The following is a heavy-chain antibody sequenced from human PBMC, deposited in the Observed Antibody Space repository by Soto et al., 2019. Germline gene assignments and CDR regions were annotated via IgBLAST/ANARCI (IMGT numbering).Heavy chain of an antibody. CDR3: ARHAYCSGGSCYLVSAIGLSPLDDY. J-gene: IGHJ4*02. V-gene: IGHV4-39*01. D-gene: IGHD2-15*01. CDR2: IYYSGST. Sequence: QLQLQESGPGLVKPSETLSLTCTVSGGSISSSSYYWGWIRQPPGKGLEWIGSIYYSGSTYYNPSLKSRVTISVDTSKNQFSLKLSSVTAADTAVYYCARHAYCSGGSCYLVSAIGLSPLDDYWGQGTLVTVSS. CDR1: GGSISSSSYY.